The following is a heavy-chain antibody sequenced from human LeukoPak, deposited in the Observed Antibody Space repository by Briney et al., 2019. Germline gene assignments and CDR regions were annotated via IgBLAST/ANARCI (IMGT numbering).Heavy chain of an antibody. J-gene: IGHJ6*03. D-gene: IGHD2-8*01. Sequence: ASVKVSCKASGYTFTGYYMHWVRQAPGQGLEWMGWINPNSGGTNYAQNFQGRVTMTRDTSISTAFLELSSLRSDDTAVYYCARGGLRVMVYRLYYMDVWGKGTTVTVSS. CDR1: GYTFTGYY. CDR3: ARGGLRVMVYRLYYMDV. V-gene: IGHV1-2*02. CDR2: INPNSGGT.